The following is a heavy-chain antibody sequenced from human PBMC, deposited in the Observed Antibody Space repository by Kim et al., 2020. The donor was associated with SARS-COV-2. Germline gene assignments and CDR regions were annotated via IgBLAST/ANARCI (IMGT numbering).Heavy chain of an antibody. J-gene: IGHJ4*02. CDR2: IKTRTDGGTT. Sequence: GGSLRLSCAASGFPFSNAWMNWVRQVPGKGLEWVGRIKTRTDGGTTDYAAPVKGRFTISRDDSTNTLYLQMNSLKTEDTAVYYCTTPLLWFGDFYPNSWGQGTLVTVSS. CDR3: TTPLLWFGDFYPNS. CDR1: GFPFSNAW. V-gene: IGHV3-15*01. D-gene: IGHD3-10*01.